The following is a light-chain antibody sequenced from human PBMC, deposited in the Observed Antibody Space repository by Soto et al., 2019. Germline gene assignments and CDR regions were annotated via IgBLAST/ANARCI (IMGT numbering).Light chain of an antibody. CDR2: DAS. V-gene: IGKV1-33*01. J-gene: IGKJ4*01. Sequence: DIQMTQSPSSLSASVGDRVTITCQASQYISNYLNWYQQKPGKAPKLLIYDASNLETGVPSRFNGSGSWTDFTLTINSLQPGDIATYYCQHYQTLPLTFGGGTKVEIK. CDR1: QYISNY. CDR3: QHYQTLPLT.